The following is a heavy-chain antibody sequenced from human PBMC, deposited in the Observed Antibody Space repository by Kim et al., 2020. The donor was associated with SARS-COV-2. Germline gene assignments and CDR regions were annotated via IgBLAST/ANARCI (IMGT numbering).Heavy chain of an antibody. J-gene: IGHJ4*02. D-gene: IGHD6-13*01. CDR2: GRIT. V-gene: IGHV3-74*01. CDR3: ARNLAAAN. Sequence: GRITSYADSGKGRITISRDNAKSTLYLQMNSLTAEDKAVDYCARNLAAANWGQGTLVTVSS.